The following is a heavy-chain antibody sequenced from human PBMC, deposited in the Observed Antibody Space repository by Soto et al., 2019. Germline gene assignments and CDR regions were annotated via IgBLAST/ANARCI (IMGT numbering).Heavy chain of an antibody. J-gene: IGHJ2*01. Sequence: QVQLQESGPGLVKPSQTLSLTCTVSGGSISSGDYYWSWIRQHPGKGLEWIGYIYYSGSTYYNPSLKSRVTLSVVTSKNQFALKLSSVTAADTAVYYCARIGGYGTDYWYFALWGRGTLVTVSS. CDR2: IYYSGST. CDR1: GGSISSGDYY. V-gene: IGHV4-31*03. D-gene: IGHD4-17*01. CDR3: ARIGGYGTDYWYFAL.